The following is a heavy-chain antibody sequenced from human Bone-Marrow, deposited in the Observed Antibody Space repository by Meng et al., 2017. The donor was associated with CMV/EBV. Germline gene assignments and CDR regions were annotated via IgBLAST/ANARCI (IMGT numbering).Heavy chain of an antibody. CDR2: IKRDGSEN. J-gene: IGHJ6*02. Sequence: GESLKISCAASGFSFSNYWMSWVRQAPGKGLEWVANIKRDGSENYYVDSVKGRFTISRDNAKNSLYLQMSSLRDEDTAVYYCAREEVVVPASYGMDVWGQGTTVTVSS. CDR1: GFSFSNYW. V-gene: IGHV3-7*01. CDR3: AREEVVVPASYGMDV. D-gene: IGHD2-15*01.